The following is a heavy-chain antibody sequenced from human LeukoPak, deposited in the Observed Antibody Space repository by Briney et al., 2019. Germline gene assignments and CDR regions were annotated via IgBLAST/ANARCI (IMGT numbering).Heavy chain of an antibody. CDR3: ARGYSYGYSLY. D-gene: IGHD5-18*01. V-gene: IGHV4-59*08. CDR1: GGSISSYY. CDR2: IYYSGST. Sequence: SEALSLTCTVSGGSISSYYWSWIRQPPGKGLEWIGYIYYSGSTNYNPSPKSRVTISVDTSKNQFSLKLSSVTAADTAVYYCARGYSYGYSLYWGQGTLVTVSS. J-gene: IGHJ4*02.